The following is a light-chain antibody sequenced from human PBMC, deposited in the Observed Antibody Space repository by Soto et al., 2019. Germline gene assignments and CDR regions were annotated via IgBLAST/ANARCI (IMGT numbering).Light chain of an antibody. CDR1: QSVGSY. CDR2: DAS. V-gene: IGKV3-11*01. CDR3: HQRTNWPWT. Sequence: EIVLTQSPATLSLSPGERVTLSCRATQSVGSYLAWYQQKPGQAPRLLIYDASNRATGIPTRFSGSGSGTDFTLTISSLAPEDSAVYYCHQRTNWPWTFGQGTMVEIK. J-gene: IGKJ1*01.